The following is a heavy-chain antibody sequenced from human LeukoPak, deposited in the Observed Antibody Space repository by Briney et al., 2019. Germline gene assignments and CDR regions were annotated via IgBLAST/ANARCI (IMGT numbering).Heavy chain of an antibody. Sequence: SETLSLTCTVSGDSISSYYWSWIRQPPGKGLEWIGYIYYSGSTNYNPSLKSRVTISVDTSKNQFSLRLSSVTAADTAVYYCARVNYCDSSGTDYWGQGTLVTVSS. CDR2: IYYSGST. J-gene: IGHJ4*02. V-gene: IGHV4-59*01. D-gene: IGHD3-22*01. CDR3: ARVNYCDSSGTDY. CDR1: GDSISSYY.